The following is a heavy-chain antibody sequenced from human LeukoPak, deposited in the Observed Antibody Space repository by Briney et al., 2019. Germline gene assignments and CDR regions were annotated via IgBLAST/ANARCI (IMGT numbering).Heavy chain of an antibody. CDR3: ATGGAYEFRDDY. Sequence: ASVKVSCKASGGTFSSYAISWVRQAPGQRLEWMGKIIPIYGRANYGQKFQGRVTITADESTTTSYMELSSLTAEDMAVYYCATGGAYEFRDDYWGQGTLVTVSS. CDR1: GGTFSSYA. D-gene: IGHD3-3*01. CDR2: IIPIYGRA. J-gene: IGHJ4*02. V-gene: IGHV1-69*13.